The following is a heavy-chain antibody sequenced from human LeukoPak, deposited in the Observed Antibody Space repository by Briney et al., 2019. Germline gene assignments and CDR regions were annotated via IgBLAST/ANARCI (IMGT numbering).Heavy chain of an antibody. CDR3: AREGASSPDYYYYYYMDV. V-gene: IGHV1-69*13. CDR2: IISIFGTA. Sequence: SVKVSCKASGGTFSSYAISWVRQAPGQGLEWMGGIISIFGTANYAQKFQGRVTITADESTSTAYMELSSLRSEDTAVYYCAREGASSPDYYYYYYMDVWGKGTTVTISS. D-gene: IGHD2-2*01. CDR1: GGTFSSYA. J-gene: IGHJ6*03.